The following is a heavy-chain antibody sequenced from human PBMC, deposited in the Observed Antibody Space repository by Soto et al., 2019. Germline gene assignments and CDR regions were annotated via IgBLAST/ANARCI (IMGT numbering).Heavy chain of an antibody. D-gene: IGHD1-26*01. Sequence: QVQLVESGGGVVQPGRSLRLSCAASGFTFSSYGMHWVRQAPGKGLEWVAVIWYDGSNKYYADSVKGRFTISRDNSKNTLYRQMKSLRAEDTAVYCWARDVAGIYSSPPSEWYFDLWGRGNLVTVSS. V-gene: IGHV3-33*01. CDR2: IWYDGSNK. CDR3: ARDVAGIYSSPPSEWYFDL. J-gene: IGHJ2*01. CDR1: GFTFSSYG.